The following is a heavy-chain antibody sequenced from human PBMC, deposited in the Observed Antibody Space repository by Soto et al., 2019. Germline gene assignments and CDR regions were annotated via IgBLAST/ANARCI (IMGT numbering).Heavy chain of an antibody. J-gene: IGHJ6*02. Sequence: EVPLLESGGGLAQPGGSLRLSCAASGFTFSSYAMNWVRQAPGKGLEWVSSISGSGGSTYYADSVRGRFTISRDNSKNTLYLQMNSLRVEDTAIYYCAKNLDLSSSCDMDVWGQGTTVTVSS. V-gene: IGHV3-23*01. CDR1: GFTFSSYA. CDR2: ISGSGGST. D-gene: IGHD6-13*01. CDR3: AKNLDLSSSCDMDV.